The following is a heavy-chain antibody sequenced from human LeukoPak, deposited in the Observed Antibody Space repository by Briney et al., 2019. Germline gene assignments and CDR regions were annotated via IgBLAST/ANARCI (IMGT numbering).Heavy chain of an antibody. J-gene: IGHJ4*02. Sequence: GASVKVSCKASGYTFTSYYMHWVRQAPGQGLEWMGIINPSGGSTSYAQKFQGRVTMTRDTSISTAYMELSRLRSDDTAVYYCARGVISSVIDYWGQGTLVTVSS. V-gene: IGHV1-46*01. CDR1: GYTFTSYY. CDR3: ARGVISSVIDY. CDR2: INPSGGST. D-gene: IGHD3-10*01.